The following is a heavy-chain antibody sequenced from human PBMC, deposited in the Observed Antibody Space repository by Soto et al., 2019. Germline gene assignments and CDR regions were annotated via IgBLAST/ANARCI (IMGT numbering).Heavy chain of an antibody. V-gene: IGHV3-73*01. D-gene: IGHD2-2*01. Sequence: PGGSLRLSCAASGFTFSGSAMHWVRQASGKGLEWVGRIRSKANSYATSYAASVKGRFTISRDDSKNTAYLQMNSLKTEDTAVYYCTSLGGVVPAATSDYWGQGTLVTVSS. CDR2: IRSKANSYAT. CDR3: TSLGGVVPAATSDY. CDR1: GFTFSGSA. J-gene: IGHJ4*02.